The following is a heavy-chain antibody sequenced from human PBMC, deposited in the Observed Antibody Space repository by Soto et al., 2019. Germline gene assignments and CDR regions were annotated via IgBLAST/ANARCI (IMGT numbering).Heavy chain of an antibody. J-gene: IGHJ4*02. CDR1: GFTFSSYS. D-gene: IGHD4-17*01. CDR3: ARGATVTKNCPDY. V-gene: IGHV3-48*02. CDR2: ISSSSSTI. Sequence: GGSLRLSCAASGFTFSSYSMNWVRQAPGKGLEWVSYISSSSSTIYYADSVKGRFTISRDNAKNALYLQMNSLRDEDTAVYYCARGATVTKNCPDYWGQGTLVTVSS.